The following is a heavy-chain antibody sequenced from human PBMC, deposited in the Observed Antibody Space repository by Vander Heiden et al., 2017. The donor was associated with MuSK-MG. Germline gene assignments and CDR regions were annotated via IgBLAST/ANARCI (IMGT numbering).Heavy chain of an antibody. Sequence: QVQLVQSGAEVKKPGSSVKVSCKASGGTFSSYAISWVRQAPGQGLEWMGGIIPIFGTANYAQKVQGRVTITADESTSTAYRELRRLRSEDTAVYYCARGAGAGTYYGMDVWGQGTTVTVSS. J-gene: IGHJ6*02. CDR1: GGTFSSYA. V-gene: IGHV1-69*01. CDR3: ARGAGAGTYYGMDV. D-gene: IGHD6-19*01. CDR2: IIPIFGTA.